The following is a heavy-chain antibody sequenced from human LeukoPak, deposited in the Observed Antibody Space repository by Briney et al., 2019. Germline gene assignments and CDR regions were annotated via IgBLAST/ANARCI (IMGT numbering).Heavy chain of an antibody. V-gene: IGHV4-59*01. D-gene: IGHD3-10*01. J-gene: IGHJ4*02. CDR1: GGSFSSYY. CDR2: IYYSGST. CDR3: ARSELLWFGGVNSGFDY. Sequence: SETLSLTCTVSGGSFSSYYWSWIRQPPGKGLEWIGYIYYSGSTNYNPSLKSRVTISLDTSKNQFSLKLTSVTAADTAVYYCARSELLWFGGVNSGFDYWGQGTLVTVSS.